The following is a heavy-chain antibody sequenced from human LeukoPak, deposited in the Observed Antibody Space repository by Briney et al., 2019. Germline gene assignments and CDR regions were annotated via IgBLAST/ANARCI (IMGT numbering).Heavy chain of an antibody. Sequence: SETLSPTCTVSGGSISSGSYYWDWIRQPPGKGLEWIGDIYSSGKTNYNPSLRSRVTMSIDPSKNQFSLNLNSVSATDTAVYYCARHSTGRTWFDPWGQGTLVTVSS. D-gene: IGHD1/OR15-1a*01. CDR2: IYSSGKT. V-gene: IGHV4-39*01. CDR3: ARHSTGRTWFDP. J-gene: IGHJ5*02. CDR1: GGSISSGSYY.